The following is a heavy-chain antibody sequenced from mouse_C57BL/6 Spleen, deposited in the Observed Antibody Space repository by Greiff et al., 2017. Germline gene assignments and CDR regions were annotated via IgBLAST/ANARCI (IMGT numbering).Heavy chain of an antibody. CDR3: ARESQVLDY. V-gene: IGHV3-6*01. CDR2: ISYDGSN. D-gene: IGHD3-2*02. CDR1: GYSITSGYY. J-gene: IGHJ2*02. Sequence: DVKLQESGPGLVKPSQSLSLTCSVTGYSITSGYYWNWIRQFPGNKLEWMGYISYDGSNNYNPSLKNRISITRDTSKNQFFLKLDSVISEDTATYYCARESQVLDYWGQGTSLTVSS.